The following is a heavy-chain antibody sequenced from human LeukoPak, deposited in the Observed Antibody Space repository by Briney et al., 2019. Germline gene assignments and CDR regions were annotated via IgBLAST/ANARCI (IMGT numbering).Heavy chain of an antibody. CDR3: AKEWDFDY. V-gene: IGHV3-30*18. J-gene: IGHJ4*02. CDR2: ISYDGSNK. Sequence: QSGGSLRLSCAASGFTFSSYGMHWVRQAPGKGLEWVAVISYDGSNKYYADSVKGRFTISRDNSKNTLYLQMNSLRAEDTAVYYCAKEWDFDYWGQGTLVTVSS. CDR1: GFTFSSYG.